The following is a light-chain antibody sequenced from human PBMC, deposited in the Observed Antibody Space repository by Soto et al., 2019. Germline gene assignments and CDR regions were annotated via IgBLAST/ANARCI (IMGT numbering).Light chain of an antibody. CDR2: DTN. V-gene: IGLV7-46*01. CDR1: XXXXTSGHY. Sequence: QAVVTQEPSLTVSPGXTVTLXXXXXXXXXTSGHYPYWFQQKPGQAPRTLIYDTNRKQSWTPARFSGSLLGGKAALTLSGAQPEDEAEYYCLLSYSGAPYVAFGGGTKVTVL. J-gene: IGLJ2*01. CDR3: LLSYSGAPYVA.